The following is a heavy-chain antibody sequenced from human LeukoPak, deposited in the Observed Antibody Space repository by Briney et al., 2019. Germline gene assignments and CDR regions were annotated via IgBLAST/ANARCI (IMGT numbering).Heavy chain of an antibody. CDR1: GFTVSSNY. V-gene: IGHV3-66*01. Sequence: GGSLRLSCAASGFTVSSNYMSWVRQAPGKGLEWVSVIFRGGDTYYADSVKGRFTISRDNSKNTLYLQMNSLRAEDTAVYYCATKWELPQGYYYYAMDVWGRGTTVTVSS. CDR3: ATKWELPQGYYYYAMDV. CDR2: IFRGGDT. J-gene: IGHJ6*02. D-gene: IGHD1-26*01.